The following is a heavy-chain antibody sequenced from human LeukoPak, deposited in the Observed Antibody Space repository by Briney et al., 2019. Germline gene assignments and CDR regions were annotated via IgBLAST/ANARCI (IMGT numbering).Heavy chain of an antibody. V-gene: IGHV3-13*05. Sequence: GGSLRLSCAASGFTFSSYDMHWVRQATGKGLEWVSAIGTAGDPYYPGSVKGRFTTSRENAKNSLYLQMNSLRAGDTAVYYCARGSHDILTGSVYFDYWGQGTLVTVSS. J-gene: IGHJ4*02. CDR2: IGTAGDP. D-gene: IGHD3-9*01. CDR1: GFTFSSYD. CDR3: ARGSHDILTGSVYFDY.